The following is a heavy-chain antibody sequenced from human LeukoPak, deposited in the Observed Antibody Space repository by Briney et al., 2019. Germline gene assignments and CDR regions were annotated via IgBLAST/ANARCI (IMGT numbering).Heavy chain of an antibody. CDR3: ARPNCGGECYFSGYGMDV. J-gene: IGHJ6*02. V-gene: IGHV3-30*04. CDR1: GFCFTSYG. Sequence: GGSLRLSCTTSGFCFTSYGMHWVRQGPGKGLEWVAVVRYDGRDEHYADSVKGRFTISRDNSKTTLYLQMNNLREEDTAVYYCARPNCGGECYFSGYGMDVWGQGTTVIVSS. D-gene: IGHD2-21*01. CDR2: VRYDGRDE.